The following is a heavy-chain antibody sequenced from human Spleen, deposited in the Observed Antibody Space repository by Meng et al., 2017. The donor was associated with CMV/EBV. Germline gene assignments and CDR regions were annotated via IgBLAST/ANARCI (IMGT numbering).Heavy chain of an antibody. CDR3: ARGYCRGASCYTLLDF. CDR1: GFTFSASA. J-gene: IGHJ4*02. CDR2: IRSKANDYAT. Sequence: GGSLRLSCAASGFTFSASAIHWLRQASGKGLEWVGRIRSKANDYATEYGASVTGRFTISRDDSKDTAYLQMNSLETEDAAVYYCARGYCRGASCYTLLDFWGQGTLVTVSS. D-gene: IGHD2-2*02. V-gene: IGHV3-73*01.